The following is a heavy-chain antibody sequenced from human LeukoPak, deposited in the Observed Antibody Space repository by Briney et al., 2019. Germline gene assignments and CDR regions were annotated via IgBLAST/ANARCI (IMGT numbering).Heavy chain of an antibody. Sequence: SQTLSLTCTVSGGSISSGSYYWSWIRQPAGKGLEWIGRIYTSGSTNYNPSLKSRVTISVDTSKNQFSLKLSSVTAADTAVYYCARSGIAAAGTLGAFDIWGQGTMVTVSS. J-gene: IGHJ3*02. CDR2: IYTSGST. D-gene: IGHD6-13*01. V-gene: IGHV4-61*02. CDR3: ARSGIAAAGTLGAFDI. CDR1: GGSISSGSYY.